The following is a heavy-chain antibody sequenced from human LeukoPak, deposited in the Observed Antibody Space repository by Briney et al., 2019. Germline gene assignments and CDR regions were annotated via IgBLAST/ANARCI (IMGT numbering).Heavy chain of an antibody. J-gene: IGHJ4*02. D-gene: IGHD2-2*01. Sequence: SVKVSCKASGGTFSSYAISWVRQAPGQGLEWMGGIIPIFGTANYAQKFQGRVTITADESTSTAYMELSSLRSEDTAVYYCAREGITPCSSTSCHGYYFDYWGQGTLVTVSS. V-gene: IGHV1-69*13. CDR1: GGTFSSYA. CDR2: IIPIFGTA. CDR3: AREGITPCSSTSCHGYYFDY.